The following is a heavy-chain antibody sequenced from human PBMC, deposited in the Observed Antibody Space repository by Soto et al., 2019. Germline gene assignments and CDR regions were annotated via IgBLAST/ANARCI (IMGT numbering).Heavy chain of an antibody. J-gene: IGHJ6*02. D-gene: IGHD4-17*01. CDR3: ARHGNTVTTGYYYGMDV. CDR1: GASISSSNYY. CDR2: MYYSGRT. V-gene: IGHV4-39*01. Sequence: SETLSLTCTVSGASISSSNYYWDWIRQPPGRGLEWIGTMYYSGRTYYNPSLKSRVTTSVDTSKNQFSLKLSAVTATDTAVYYCARHGNTVTTGYYYGMDVWGQGTTVTVSS.